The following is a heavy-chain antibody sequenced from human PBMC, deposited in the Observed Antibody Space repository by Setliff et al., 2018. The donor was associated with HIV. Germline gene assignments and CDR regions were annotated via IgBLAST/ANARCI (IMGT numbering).Heavy chain of an antibody. D-gene: IGHD3-3*01. Sequence: KPSETLSLTCTVSGGSIRSSSFYWGWIRQPPGKGLEWIASIYYSGSTYYNPSLKSRVTISVDTSKNQFSLKLSSVTAADTAVYYCARGLYYDFWSGVGPCDYWGQGTLVTVSS. V-gene: IGHV4-39*07. CDR2: IYYSGST. J-gene: IGHJ4*02. CDR1: GGSIRSSSFY. CDR3: ARGLYYDFWSGVGPCDY.